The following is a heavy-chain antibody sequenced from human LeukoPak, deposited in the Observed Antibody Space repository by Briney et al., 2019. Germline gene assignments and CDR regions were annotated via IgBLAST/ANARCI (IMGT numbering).Heavy chain of an antibody. Sequence: SETLSLTCTVSGGSISSYYWSWIRQPPGKGLEWIGYIYYSGSTNYNPSLKSRVTISVDTSKNQFSLKLNSVTAADTAVYYCARDGLAVAGTLYYYYGMDVWGQGTTVTVSS. CDR2: IYYSGST. J-gene: IGHJ6*02. CDR3: ARDGLAVAGTLYYYYGMDV. CDR1: GGSISSYY. V-gene: IGHV4-59*01. D-gene: IGHD6-19*01.